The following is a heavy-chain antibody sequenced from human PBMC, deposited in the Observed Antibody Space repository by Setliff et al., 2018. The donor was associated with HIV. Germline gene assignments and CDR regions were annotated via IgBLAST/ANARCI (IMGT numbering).Heavy chain of an antibody. CDR1: GYTFTTYD. CDR2: ISPYNGHT. CDR3: ARTDYGGNSGGNYFDY. V-gene: IGHV1-18*01. J-gene: IGHJ4*02. Sequence: ASVKVSCKASGYTFTTYDITWVRQAPGQGLEWLGSISPYNGHTNFAQKFQGRVTMTTDTATSTAYMEVRSLRSDDTAVYYCARTDYGGNSGGNYFDYWGQGSLVTVSS. D-gene: IGHD4-17*01.